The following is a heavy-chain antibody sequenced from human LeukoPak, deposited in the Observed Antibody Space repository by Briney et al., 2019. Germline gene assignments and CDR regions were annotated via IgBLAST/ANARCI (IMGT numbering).Heavy chain of an antibody. J-gene: IGHJ4*02. CDR2: INPNSGGT. V-gene: IGHV1-2*02. Sequence: ASVKVSCKASGYTFTDYYMHWVRQAPGQGLEWMGWINPNSGGTNYAQEFQGRVTMTRDTSISTAYMELRRLRSDDTAVYYCARAASYYGSGRFYPYYFDYWGQGTLATVSS. D-gene: IGHD3-10*01. CDR3: ARAASYYGSGRFYPYYFDY. CDR1: GYTFTDYY.